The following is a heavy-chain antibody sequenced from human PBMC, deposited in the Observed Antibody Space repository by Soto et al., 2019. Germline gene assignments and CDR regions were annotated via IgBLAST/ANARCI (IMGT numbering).Heavy chain of an antibody. J-gene: IGHJ2*01. V-gene: IGHV1-69*01. Sequence: QVQLVQSGAEVKKPGSSVKVSCKASGGTFTSSTISWVRQAPGQGLEWMGGLSPLFSTTTYAQKCLGRVSITADGSSGTAYMELNSLMSDDTAVYFCAGGESSGGWYFDLWGRGNLVNVSA. CDR1: GGTFTSST. D-gene: IGHD3-16*01. CDR2: LSPLFSTT. CDR3: AGGESSGGWYFDL.